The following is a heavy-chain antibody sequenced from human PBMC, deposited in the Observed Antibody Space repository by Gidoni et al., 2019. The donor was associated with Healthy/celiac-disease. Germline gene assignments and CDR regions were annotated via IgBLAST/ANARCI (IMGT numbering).Heavy chain of an antibody. Sequence: QLQLQESGPGLVKPSETLSLTCTVSGGSISSSSYYWGWIRQPPGKGLEWIGSIYYSGSTYYNPSLKSRVTISVDTSKNQFSLKLSSVTAADTAVYYCARAYSSSSLPPDYWGQGTLVTVSS. CDR2: IYYSGST. CDR3: ARAYSSSSLPPDY. D-gene: IGHD6-6*01. J-gene: IGHJ4*02. CDR1: GGSISSSSYY. V-gene: IGHV4-39*01.